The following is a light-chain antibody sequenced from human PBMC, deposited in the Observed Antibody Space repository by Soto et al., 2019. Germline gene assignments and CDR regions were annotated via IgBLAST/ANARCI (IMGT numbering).Light chain of an antibody. CDR1: PSKIGAGYA. CDR3: QSYDSSLSIWV. CDR2: GNN. Sequence: QSVLTQPPSVSGAPGQRVIISCTGSPSKIGAGYASHWYRRLPGTAPKLPISGNNNRPSGVPDRFSGSKSGTSASLAIAGLQAEDEADYFCQSYDSSLSIWVFGGGTKLTVL. V-gene: IGLV1-40*01. J-gene: IGLJ3*02.